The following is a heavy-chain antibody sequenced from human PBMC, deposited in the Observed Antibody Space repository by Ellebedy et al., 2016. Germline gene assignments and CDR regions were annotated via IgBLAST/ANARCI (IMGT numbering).Heavy chain of an antibody. J-gene: IGHJ6*02. V-gene: IGHV3-9*01. CDR2: ITWNSGTK. CDR3: ARDMSDYYGLNI. CDR1: GFTFDDYA. Sequence: GGSLRLSXAASGFTFDDYAMHWVRQPPGKGLEWLSGITWNSGTKGYADSVTGRFTISRDNAKNSVYLQMNSLRLDDTALYYCARDMSDYYGLNIWGQGTTVAVSS.